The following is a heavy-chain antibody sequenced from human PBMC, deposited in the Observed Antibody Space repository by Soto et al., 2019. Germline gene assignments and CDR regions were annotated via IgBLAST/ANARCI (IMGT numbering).Heavy chain of an antibody. D-gene: IGHD3-10*01. CDR1: GFTFSSDG. V-gene: IGHV3-7*01. CDR2: IKQDGSEQ. J-gene: IGHJ4*01. Sequence: EVQLVEYGGGLVQPGGSLRLSCAASGFTFSSDGMSWGRQATGKGLEGGANIKQDGSEQYYVDTVKGRFNISRDNDKNSLYLQMNSLRAEDTDVYYCAREMLPITMVRAVPNFYYLGHGTLVTVS. CDR3: AREMLPITMVRAVPNFYY.